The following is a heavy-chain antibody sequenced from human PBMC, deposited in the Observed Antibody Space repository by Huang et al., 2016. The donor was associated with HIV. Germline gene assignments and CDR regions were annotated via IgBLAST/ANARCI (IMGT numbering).Heavy chain of an antibody. D-gene: IGHD6-13*01. V-gene: IGHV3-7*01. Sequence: EVQLVESGGGLVQPGGSLRLSCAASGFTFSDFWMAWARQAAGKGLEWVANIKQDGSDKYYVDSLKGRFTISRDNAKNSLYLQMNNLRPEDTAVYFCARDSGSSWYEVSYWGQGTLVTVSS. J-gene: IGHJ4*02. CDR1: GFTFSDFW. CDR3: ARDSGSSWYEVSY. CDR2: IKQDGSDK.